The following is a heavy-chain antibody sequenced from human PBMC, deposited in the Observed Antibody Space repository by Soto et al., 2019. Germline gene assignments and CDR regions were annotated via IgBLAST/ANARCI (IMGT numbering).Heavy chain of an antibody. J-gene: IGHJ5*02. Sequence: GASVKVSCKASGGTFSSYAISWVRQAPGQGLEWMGGIIPIFGTANYAQKFQGRVTITADKSTSTAYMELSSLRSEDTAVYYCARVPSSDCSCGSCYPYNWFDPWGQGTLVTVSS. D-gene: IGHD2-15*01. CDR3: ARVPSSDCSCGSCYPYNWFDP. V-gene: IGHV1-69*06. CDR2: IIPIFGTA. CDR1: GGTFSSYA.